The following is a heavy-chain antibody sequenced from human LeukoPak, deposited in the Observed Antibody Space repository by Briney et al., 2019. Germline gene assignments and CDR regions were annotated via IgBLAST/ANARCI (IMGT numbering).Heavy chain of an antibody. CDR1: GFTFDDYG. D-gene: IGHD6-6*01. J-gene: IGHJ4*02. Sequence: HPGGSLSLTCTAYGFTFDDYGRHWLRQAPGKGLEWVSGISWSSGSIGYVDSVTGRFTISRDNAKNSLYLRMNSLRFEDVAVYYCAKGDISSRHRGNFESRGQGGLVTVSS. CDR2: ISWSSGSI. V-gene: IGHV3-9*03. CDR3: AKGDISSRHRGNFES.